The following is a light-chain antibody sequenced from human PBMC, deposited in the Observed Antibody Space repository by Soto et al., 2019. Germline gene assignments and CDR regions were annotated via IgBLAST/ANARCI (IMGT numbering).Light chain of an antibody. J-gene: IGLJ1*01. CDR1: TSNIGSNT. CDR3: ATWDASLNGYV. V-gene: IGLV1-44*01. CDR2: SNN. Sequence: QSVLPQPPSASGTPGQRVTISCSGSTSNIGSNTVTWYQQLPGTAPKLLIYSNNQRPAGVPDRFSGSKSGTSASLAISGLQSEDEADYYCATWDASLNGYVFGTGTKVTVL.